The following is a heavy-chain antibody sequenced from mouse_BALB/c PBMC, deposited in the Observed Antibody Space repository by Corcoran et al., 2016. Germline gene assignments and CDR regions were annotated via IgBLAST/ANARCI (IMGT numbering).Heavy chain of an antibody. CDR1: GYSFTGYY. CDR3: ARGETTRSAYAMDY. J-gene: IGHJ4*01. D-gene: IGHD2-12*01. Sequence: LVKTGASVKISCKASGYSFTGYYMHWVTQSHGKSLEWIGYISCYNGATSYNQKFKGKATFTVDTSSSTAYMQFNSLTSEDSAVYYRARGETTRSAYAMDYWGQGTAVTVSS. CDR2: ISCYNGAT. V-gene: IGHV1S34*01.